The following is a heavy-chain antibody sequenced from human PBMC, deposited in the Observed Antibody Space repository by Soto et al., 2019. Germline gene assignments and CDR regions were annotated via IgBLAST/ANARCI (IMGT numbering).Heavy chain of an antibody. J-gene: IGHJ6*03. CDR2: IIPIFGTA. V-gene: IGHV1-69*13. Sequence: ASVKVSCKASGGTFSSYAISWVRQAPGQGLEWMGGIIPIFGTANYAQKFQGRVTITADESTSTAYMELSSLRSEDTAVYYCARGGYSSSLYYYYYMDVWGKGTTVTVSS. CDR3: ARGGYSSSLYYYYYMDV. CDR1: GGTFSSYA. D-gene: IGHD6-6*01.